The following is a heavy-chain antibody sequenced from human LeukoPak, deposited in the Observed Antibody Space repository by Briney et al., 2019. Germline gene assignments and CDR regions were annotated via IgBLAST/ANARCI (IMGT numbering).Heavy chain of an antibody. V-gene: IGHV3-23*01. CDR2: ISGSGGST. CDR1: GFTFSSYA. Sequence: GGSLRLSCAASGFTFSSYAMSWVRQAPGKGLEWVSAISGSGGSTYYADSVKGRFTISRDNSKNTLYLQMNSLRAEDTAVYYCARVPYSSGWYYFDYWGQGTLVTVSS. CDR3: ARVPYSSGWYYFDY. D-gene: IGHD6-19*01. J-gene: IGHJ4*02.